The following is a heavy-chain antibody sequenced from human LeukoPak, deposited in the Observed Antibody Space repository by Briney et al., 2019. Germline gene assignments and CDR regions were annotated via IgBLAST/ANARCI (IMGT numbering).Heavy chain of an antibody. J-gene: IGHJ4*02. D-gene: IGHD3-10*01. Sequence: SETLSLTCTVSGGSISTYYWSWIRQPAGKGLEWIGRIYTSGSTNYNPSLKSRVTMSVDTSKNQFSLKLSSVTAADTAVYYCAGITMVRGVIHWGQGTLVAVSS. CDR1: GGSISTYY. CDR3: AGITMVRGVIH. CDR2: IYTSGST. V-gene: IGHV4-4*07.